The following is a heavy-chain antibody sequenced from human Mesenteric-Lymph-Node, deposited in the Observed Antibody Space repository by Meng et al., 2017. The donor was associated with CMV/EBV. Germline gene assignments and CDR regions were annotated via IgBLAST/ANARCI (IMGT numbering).Heavy chain of an antibody. J-gene: IGHJ4*02. CDR3: ASSIYSATDY. CDR1: AYTFPLSS. Sequence: SVQASAYTFPLSSLPCLPTSPSPLLQFLLFLPSSPGNTTYSPPFHHRVTITRDTSASTAYMELSSLRSEDTAVYYCASSIYSATDYWGQGTLVTVSS. D-gene: IGHD2-15*01. CDR2: LPSSPGNT. V-gene: IGHV1-3*01.